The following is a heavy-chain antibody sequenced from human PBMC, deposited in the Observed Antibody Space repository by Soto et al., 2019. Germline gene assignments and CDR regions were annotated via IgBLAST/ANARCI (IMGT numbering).Heavy chain of an antibody. CDR3: AKGEYSSSSGAFDI. V-gene: IGHV4-30-4*01. Sequence: PSETLSLTCTVSGGSISSGDYYWSWIRQPPGKGLEWIGYIYYSGSTYYNPSLKSRVTISVDTSKNQFSLKLSSVTAADTAVYYCAKGEYSSSSGAFDIWGQGTMVTVS. J-gene: IGHJ3*02. D-gene: IGHD6-6*01. CDR2: IYYSGST. CDR1: GGSISSGDYY.